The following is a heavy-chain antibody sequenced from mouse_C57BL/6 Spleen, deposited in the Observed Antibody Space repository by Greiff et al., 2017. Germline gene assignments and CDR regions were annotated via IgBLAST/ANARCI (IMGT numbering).Heavy chain of an antibody. Sequence: QVQLQQSGAELVKPGASVKISCKASGYAFSSYWMNWVKQRPGKGLEWIGQIYPGDGDTNYNGKFKGKATLTADKSSSTAYMQLSSLTSEDSAVYFCARDGDGYYRYFDYWGQGTTLTVSS. V-gene: IGHV1-80*01. J-gene: IGHJ2*01. CDR2: IYPGDGDT. CDR1: GYAFSSYW. D-gene: IGHD2-3*01. CDR3: ARDGDGYYRYFDY.